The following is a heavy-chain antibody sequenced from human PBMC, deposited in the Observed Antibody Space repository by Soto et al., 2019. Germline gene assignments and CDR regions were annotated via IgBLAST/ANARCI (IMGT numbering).Heavy chain of an antibody. CDR1: GGTFSSYA. D-gene: IGHD2-15*01. J-gene: IGHJ2*01. Sequence: SVKVSCKASGGTFSSYAISWVRQEPEQGLEWMGGIIPIFGTANYAQKFQGRVTITADESTSTAYMELSSLRSEDTAVYYCARVVTVVKSFHYWYFDLWGRGTLVTVSS. CDR3: ARVVTVVKSFHYWYFDL. CDR2: IIPIFGTA. V-gene: IGHV1-69*13.